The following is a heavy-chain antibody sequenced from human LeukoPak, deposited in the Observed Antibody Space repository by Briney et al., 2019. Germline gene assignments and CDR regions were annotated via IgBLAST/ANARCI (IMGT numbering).Heavy chain of an antibody. V-gene: IGHV4-59*01. J-gene: IGHJ5*02. D-gene: IGHD6-13*01. CDR1: GGSISSYY. CDR3: ARVGAYSSSWGHWFDP. CDR2: IYYSGST. Sequence: SETLSLTCTVSGGSISSYYWSWIRQPPGKGLEWIGYIYYSGSTNYNPSLKSRVTISVDTSKNQFSLKLSSVTAADTAVYYCARVGAYSSSWGHWFDPWDQGTLVTVSS.